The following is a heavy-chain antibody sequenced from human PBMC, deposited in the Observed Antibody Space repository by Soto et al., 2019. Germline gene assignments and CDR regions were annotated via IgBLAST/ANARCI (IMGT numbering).Heavy chain of an antibody. Sequence: ASVKVSCKVSGYTLTELSMHWVRQAPGKGLEWMGGFDPEDGETIYAQKFQGRVTMTEDTSTDTAYMELSSLRSEDTAVYYCVTCCSGCYSSFDYWGQGTLDTVSS. J-gene: IGHJ4*02. CDR3: VTCCSGCYSSFDY. CDR2: FDPEDGET. D-gene: IGHD6-19*01. V-gene: IGHV1-24*01. CDR1: GYTLTELS.